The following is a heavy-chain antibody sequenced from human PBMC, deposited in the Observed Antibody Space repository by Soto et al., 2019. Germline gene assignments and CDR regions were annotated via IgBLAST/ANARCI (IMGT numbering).Heavy chain of an antibody. CDR2: TYYRSKWYN. D-gene: IGHD2-2*02. CDR1: GDSVSSNSAA. Sequence: SQTLSLTCVISGDSVSSNSAAWNWIRQSPSRGLEWLGRTYYRSKWYNDYAVSVKSRITINPDTSKNQFSLQLNSVTPEDTAVYYCARAHCSSTSCYTFYYYYGMDVWGQGTTVTVSS. V-gene: IGHV6-1*01. J-gene: IGHJ6*02. CDR3: ARAHCSSTSCYTFYYYYGMDV.